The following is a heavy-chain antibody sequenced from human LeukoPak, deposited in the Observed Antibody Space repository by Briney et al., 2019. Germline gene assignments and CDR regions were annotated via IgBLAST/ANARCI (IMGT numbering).Heavy chain of an antibody. D-gene: IGHD3-3*01. CDR3: ARVVLKLRFLEWLRDFDY. CDR1: GYTFTSYG. Sequence: ASVTVSCKASGYTFTSYGISWVRQAPGQGLEWMGWISAYNGNTNYAQKLQGRVTMTTDTSTSTAYMELRSLRSDDTAVYYCARVVLKLRFLEWLRDFDYWGQGTLVTVSS. V-gene: IGHV1-18*01. J-gene: IGHJ4*02. CDR2: ISAYNGNT.